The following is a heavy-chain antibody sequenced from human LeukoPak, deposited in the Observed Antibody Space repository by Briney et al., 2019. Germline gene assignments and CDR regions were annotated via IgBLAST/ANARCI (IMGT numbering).Heavy chain of an antibody. V-gene: IGHV1-18*01. CDR1: GYTFTKFG. J-gene: IGHJ5*02. CDR2: ISGYNDNP. CDR3: ARDDSVA. Sequence: GASVKVSRKTSGYTFTKFGISGVRQAPGQGLEWMGWISGYNDNPNYAQNLHGRVTMTTDTSTSTAYMELRSLRSDDTAVYYCARDDSVAWGQGTLVTVSS. D-gene: IGHD3-16*01.